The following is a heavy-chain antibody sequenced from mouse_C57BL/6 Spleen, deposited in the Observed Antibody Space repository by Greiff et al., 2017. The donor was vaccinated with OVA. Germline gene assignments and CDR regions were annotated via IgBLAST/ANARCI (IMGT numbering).Heavy chain of an antibody. CDR3: ARYGTTVVNFDY. D-gene: IGHD1-1*01. Sequence: VQVVESGAELVKPGASVKISCKASGYAFSSYWMNWVKQRPGKGLEWIGQIYPGDGDTNYNGKFKGKATLTADKSSSTAYMQLSSLTSEDSAVYFCARYGTTVVNFDYWGQGTTLTVSS. CDR2: IYPGDGDT. V-gene: IGHV1-80*01. CDR1: GYAFSSYW. J-gene: IGHJ2*01.